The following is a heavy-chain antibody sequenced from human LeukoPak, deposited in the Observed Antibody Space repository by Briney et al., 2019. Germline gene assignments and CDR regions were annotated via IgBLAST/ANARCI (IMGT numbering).Heavy chain of an antibody. CDR2: IYYSGST. V-gene: IGHV4-39*07. Sequence: PSETLSLTCTVSGGSISSSSYYWGWIRQPPGKGLEWIGSIYYSGSTYYNPSLKSRVTISVDTSKNQFSLKLSSVTAADTAVYYCANTTRVAPGGRAEYFQHWGQGILVIVSS. D-gene: IGHD1-1*01. CDR1: GGSISSSSYY. J-gene: IGHJ1*01. CDR3: ANTTRVAPGGRAEYFQH.